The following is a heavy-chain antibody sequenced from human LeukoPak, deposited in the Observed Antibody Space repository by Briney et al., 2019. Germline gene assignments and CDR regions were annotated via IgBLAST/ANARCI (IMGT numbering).Heavy chain of an antibody. CDR2: ISGSGGST. V-gene: IGHV3-23*01. CDR1: GFTFSSYA. J-gene: IGHJ4*02. Sequence: PGGSLRLSCAASGFTFSSYAMSWVRQAPGKGLEWVSAISGSGGSTYYADSVKGRFTISRDNSKNTLYLQMNSLRAEDTAVYYCAKDGLPAYDYVWGSSQNYFDYWGQGTLVTVS. D-gene: IGHD3-16*01. CDR3: AKDGLPAYDYVWGSSQNYFDY.